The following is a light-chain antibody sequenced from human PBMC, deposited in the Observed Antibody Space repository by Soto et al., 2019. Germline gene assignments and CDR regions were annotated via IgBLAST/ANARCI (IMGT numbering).Light chain of an antibody. CDR3: LQFIQSPRT. CDR2: GAS. J-gene: IGKJ1*01. Sequence: EIVMTQSPATLSVSPGERATLSCRASQSVSSNLAWYQQKPGQAPRLLIYGASTRATGIPARFSGSGSGTEFTLTISSLQSEDFAVYYCLQFIQSPRTFGQGTKVEIK. CDR1: QSVSSN. V-gene: IGKV3-15*01.